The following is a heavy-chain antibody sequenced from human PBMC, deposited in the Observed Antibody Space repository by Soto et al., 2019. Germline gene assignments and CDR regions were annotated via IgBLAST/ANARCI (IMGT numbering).Heavy chain of an antibody. CDR2: INTGNGNT. CDR3: ARDRYYYDHTSGYYSY. D-gene: IGHD3-22*01. Sequence: QVPLVQSGAEVKKPGASMKVSCRTSGYSFTSHFIHWVRQAPGQRLEWMGWINTGNGNTRYSENLEGRVTFTRATAASTVYMELSSLRSEETAVYYCARDRYYYDHTSGYYSYWGQGTLVTVSS. J-gene: IGHJ4*02. CDR1: GYSFTSHF. V-gene: IGHV1-3*04.